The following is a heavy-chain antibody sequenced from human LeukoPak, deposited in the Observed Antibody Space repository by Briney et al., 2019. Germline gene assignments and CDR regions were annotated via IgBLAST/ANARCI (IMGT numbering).Heavy chain of an antibody. J-gene: IGHJ4*02. V-gene: IGHV4-59*01. Sequence: SETLSLTCTVSGDSISSYSWSWIRQPPGKGLEWIGYIYYSETTNYNPSLRSRVTISVDTSKNQFSLKLSSVTAADTAVYYCATAWRGREGYFDYWGQGTLVTVSS. D-gene: IGHD1-26*01. CDR2: IYYSETT. CDR1: GDSISSYS. CDR3: ATAWRGREGYFDY.